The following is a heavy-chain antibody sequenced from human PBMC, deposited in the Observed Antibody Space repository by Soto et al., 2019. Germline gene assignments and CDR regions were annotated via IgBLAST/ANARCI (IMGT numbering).Heavy chain of an antibody. D-gene: IGHD3-16*01. V-gene: IGHV4-34*01. CDR1: GGSLSGYY. Sequence: QVQLQQWGAGLLKPSETLSLTCAVYGGSLSGYYWSWVRQSPGKGLEWIGEINESGNTTFNPSLESRVTISRDMSKNQFYLQLTSLTAADTAVYYCARGMGLGLGEQTALGYWGQGTLVTVSS. CDR3: ARGMGLGLGEQTALGY. J-gene: IGHJ4*02. CDR2: INESGNT.